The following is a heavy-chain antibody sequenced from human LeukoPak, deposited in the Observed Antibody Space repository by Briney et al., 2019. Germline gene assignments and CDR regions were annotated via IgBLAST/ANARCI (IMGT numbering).Heavy chain of an antibody. CDR2: IYYSGST. Sequence: SETLSLTCTVSGGSISSGGYYWSWIRQHPGKGLEWIGYIYYSGSTYYNPSLKGRVTISVDTSKNQFSLKLSSVTAADTAVYYCARLRVTAIQAGYFDYWGQGTLVTVSS. V-gene: IGHV4-31*03. CDR1: GGSISSGGYY. J-gene: IGHJ4*02. CDR3: ARLRVTAIQAGYFDY. D-gene: IGHD2-21*02.